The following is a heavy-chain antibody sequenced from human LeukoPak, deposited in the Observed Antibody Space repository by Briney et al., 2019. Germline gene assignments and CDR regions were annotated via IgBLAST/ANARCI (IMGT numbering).Heavy chain of an antibody. J-gene: IGHJ6*02. CDR3: ARERLPSGYDYDRIINYCYGMDV. V-gene: IGHV1-8*01. CDR2: MNPNSGNA. CDR1: GYTFTSYD. D-gene: IGHD5-12*01. Sequence: ASGKVSCKPSGYTFTSYDINWVREATGQGLGWRGWMNPNSGNAGYAQKFQGRVTMTRTTSISTASMEPSSLRSEDTDVYYCARERLPSGYDYDRIINYCYGMDVWGHGTPVTVS.